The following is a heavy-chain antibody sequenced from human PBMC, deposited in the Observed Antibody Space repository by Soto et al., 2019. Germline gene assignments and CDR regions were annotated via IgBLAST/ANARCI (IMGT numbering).Heavy chain of an antibody. CDR3: AGRITSYYYYSMDV. V-gene: IGHV3-23*01. J-gene: IGHJ6*02. Sequence: GGSLRLSCAVSGFTFSSYAMTWVSQAPGKGLEWVSGISDSGDRTYYADSVKGRFTISRDNSKNTLHLQLNSLRAEDTAVYYCAGRITSYYYYSMDVWGQGTTVTVSS. D-gene: IGHD3-10*01. CDR2: ISDSGDRT. CDR1: GFTFSSYA.